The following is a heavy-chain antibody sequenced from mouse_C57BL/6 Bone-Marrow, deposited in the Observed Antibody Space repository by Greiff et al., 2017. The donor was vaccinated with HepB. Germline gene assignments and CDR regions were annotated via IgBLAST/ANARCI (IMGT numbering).Heavy chain of an antibody. D-gene: IGHD1-1*01. V-gene: IGHV1-15*01. J-gene: IGHJ2*01. CDR2: IDPETGGT. CDR1: GYTFTDYE. Sequence: VKLVESGAELVRPGASVTLSCKASGYTFTDYEMHWVKQTPVHGLEWIGAIDPETGGTAYNQKFKGKAILTADKSSSTAYMELRSLTSEDSAVYYCTIFITTVDFDYWGQGTTLTVSS. CDR3: TIFITTVDFDY.